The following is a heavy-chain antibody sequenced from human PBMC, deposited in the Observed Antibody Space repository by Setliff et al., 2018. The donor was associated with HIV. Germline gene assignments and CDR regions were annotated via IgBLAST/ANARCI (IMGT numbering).Heavy chain of an antibody. V-gene: IGHV3-23*01. CDR3: ARNSYFFDS. CDR2: ISGSGDST. CDR1: GFTFNYHA. Sequence: GGSLRLSCAASGFTFNYHAMTWVRQAPGKGLEWVSGISGSGDSTFYAHSVKGRFTISRDNAKNTLYLQMNSLRAEDTAVYYCARNSYFFDSWGQGTLVTVSS. J-gene: IGHJ4*02. D-gene: IGHD2-15*01.